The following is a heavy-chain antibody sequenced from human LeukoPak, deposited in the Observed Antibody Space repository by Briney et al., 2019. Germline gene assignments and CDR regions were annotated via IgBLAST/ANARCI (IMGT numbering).Heavy chain of an antibody. J-gene: IGHJ6*03. Sequence: GGSLRLSCAASGFTFSSYSMNWVRQAPGKGLEWVSSISSSSYIYYADSVKGRFTISRDNAKNSLYLQMNSLRAEDTAVYYCAREGTGSYMDVWGKGTTVTVSS. CDR2: ISSSSYI. CDR3: AREGTGSYMDV. V-gene: IGHV3-21*01. D-gene: IGHD1/OR15-1a*01. CDR1: GFTFSSYS.